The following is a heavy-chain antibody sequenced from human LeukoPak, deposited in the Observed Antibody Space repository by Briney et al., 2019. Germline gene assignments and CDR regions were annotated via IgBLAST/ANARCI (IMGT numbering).Heavy chain of an antibody. J-gene: IGHJ4*02. CDR1: YXXSNXA. D-gene: IGHD1/OR15-1a*01. CDR2: ISTYNGNT. Sequence: YXXSNXAINWVRQAPGQGREWRGWISTYNGNTDYTQKLQDRVTMTTDTTTSRDYIELKRVRSDGTAKYYFARXXXXXXXXGTIDYWGQGTLVTVSS. CDR3: ARXXXXXXXXGTIDY. V-gene: IGHV1-18*01.